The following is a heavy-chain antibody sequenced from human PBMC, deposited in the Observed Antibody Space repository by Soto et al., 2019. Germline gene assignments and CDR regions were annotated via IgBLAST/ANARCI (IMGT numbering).Heavy chain of an antibody. D-gene: IGHD3-10*01. J-gene: IGHJ6*02. CDR1: GFTFTSSA. CDR3: ARELHGGSYGMDV. Sequence: SVKVSCKASGFTFTSSAVQWVRQARGQRLEWIGWIVVGSSNTNYAQKFQERVTITRDMSTSTAYMELGSLSAGDTAVYYCARELHGGSYGMDVWGQGTTVTVSS. V-gene: IGHV1-58*01. CDR2: IVVGSSNT.